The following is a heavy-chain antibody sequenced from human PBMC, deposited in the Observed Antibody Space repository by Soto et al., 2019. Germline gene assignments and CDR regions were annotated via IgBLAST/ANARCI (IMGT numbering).Heavy chain of an antibody. CDR2: IYFSGST. V-gene: IGHV4-31*03. CDR1: GGSISSGGYY. D-gene: IGHD3-10*01. CDR3: SRDTMVRGVISDYGYYYYGMDV. J-gene: IGHJ6*02. Sequence: SETLSLTCTVSGGSISSGGYYWSWIRQHPGKGLEWIGYIYFSGSTYYNPSLKSRVTISVDTSKNQFSLKLSSVTAADTAVYYCSRDTMVRGVISDYGYYYYGMDVWGQGTTVTVS.